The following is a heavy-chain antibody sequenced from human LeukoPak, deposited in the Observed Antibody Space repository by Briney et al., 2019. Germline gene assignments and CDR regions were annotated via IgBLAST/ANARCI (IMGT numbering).Heavy chain of an antibody. CDR1: GGSISSSSYY. Sequence: PSETLSLTCTVSGGSISSSSYYWGWIRQPPGKGLEWIGSIYYSGSTYYNPSLKSRVTISVDTSKNQFSLKLSSVTAADTAVYYCARDRIGYSYGYFDYWGQGTLVTVSS. V-gene: IGHV4-39*07. J-gene: IGHJ4*02. CDR3: ARDRIGYSYGYFDY. CDR2: IYYSGST. D-gene: IGHD5-18*01.